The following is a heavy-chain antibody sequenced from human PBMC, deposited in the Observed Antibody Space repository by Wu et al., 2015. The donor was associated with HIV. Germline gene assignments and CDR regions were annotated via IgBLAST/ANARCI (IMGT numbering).Heavy chain of an antibody. CDR1: GYTFTSNY. Sequence: QDQLVQSGGEVKKPGASVKVSCKASGYTFTSNYIHWVRQAPGQGLEWMGGINPLFGTTKHGQKFQDRVRFTTDESKTTVYMELSSLRSEDTAVYYCARDEGVLGTTWGQGTLVTVSS. V-gene: IGHV1-46*01. D-gene: IGHD3-16*01. J-gene: IGHJ4*02. CDR2: INPLFGTT. CDR3: ARDEGVLGTT.